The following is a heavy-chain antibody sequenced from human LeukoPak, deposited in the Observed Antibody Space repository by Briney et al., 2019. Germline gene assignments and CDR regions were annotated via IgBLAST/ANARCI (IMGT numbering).Heavy chain of an antibody. J-gene: IGHJ5*02. CDR1: GGSISYYY. CDR2: IYYSGST. V-gene: IGHV4-59*12. Sequence: SETLSLTCTVSGGSISYYYWSWIRQPPGKGLEWIGYIYYSGSTNYNPSLKSRVTISVDTSKNQFSLKLSSVTAADTAVYYCARGRSGRRVVVTRWFDPWGQGTLVTVSS. D-gene: IGHD3-22*01. CDR3: ARGRSGRRVVVTRWFDP.